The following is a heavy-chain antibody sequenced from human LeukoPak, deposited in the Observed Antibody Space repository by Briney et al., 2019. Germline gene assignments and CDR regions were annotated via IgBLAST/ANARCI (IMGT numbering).Heavy chain of an antibody. Sequence: ASVKVSCKASGYTFTGYYIHWVRQAPGQGLEWKGWINPNSGGTNYAQKFQGRVTMTRDTSISTAYMELSSLRSDDTAVYYCARGFEYGSFDYWGQGTLVTVSS. J-gene: IGHJ4*02. CDR2: INPNSGGT. CDR3: ARGFEYGSFDY. V-gene: IGHV1-2*02. D-gene: IGHD2/OR15-2a*01. CDR1: GYTFTGYY.